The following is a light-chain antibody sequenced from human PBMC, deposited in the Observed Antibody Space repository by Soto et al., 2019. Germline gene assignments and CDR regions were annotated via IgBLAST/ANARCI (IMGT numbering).Light chain of an antibody. CDR1: QSISSW. CDR3: QQYNSYPLS. Sequence: DIQMTQSPSTLSASVGDRVTITCRASQSISSWLAWYQQKPGKARKLLIYDTTRWESGVPPSFSGSGSWTEFTLTISGLQPDDFASYYCQQYNSYPLSCGRGTKMDIK. V-gene: IGKV1-5*01. CDR2: DTT. J-gene: IGKJ3*01.